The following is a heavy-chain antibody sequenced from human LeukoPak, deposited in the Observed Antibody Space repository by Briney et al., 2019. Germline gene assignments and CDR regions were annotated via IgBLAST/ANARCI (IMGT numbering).Heavy chain of an antibody. CDR2: IIPILGIA. CDR1: GYTFTSYG. CDR3: ARVGLAARPISVY. D-gene: IGHD6-6*01. J-gene: IGHJ4*02. V-gene: IGHV1-69*04. Sequence: GASAKVSCKASGYTFTSYGISWVRQAPGQGLEWMGRIIPILGIANYAQKFQGRVTITADKSTSTAYMELSSLRSEDTAVYYCARVGLAARPISVYWGQGTLVTVSS.